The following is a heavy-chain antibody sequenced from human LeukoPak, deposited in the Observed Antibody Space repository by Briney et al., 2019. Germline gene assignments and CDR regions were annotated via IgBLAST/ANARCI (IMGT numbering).Heavy chain of an antibody. J-gene: IGHJ4*02. V-gene: IGHV3-48*01. CDR3: ARVRGSAWYHDY. CDR1: VFVFSTYG. CDR2: ITSSSTTI. Sequence: GGSLRLSCAASVFVFSTYGMTWVRQAPGQRLEWVSYITSSSTTIYYADSVKGRFTISRDDAESSLYLQMNSLRAEDTAVYYCARVRGSAWYHDYWGQGTLVTVSS. D-gene: IGHD6-19*01.